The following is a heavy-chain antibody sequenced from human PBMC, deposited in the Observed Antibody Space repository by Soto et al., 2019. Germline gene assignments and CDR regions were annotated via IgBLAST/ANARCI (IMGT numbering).Heavy chain of an antibody. CDR2: FDPQNGGR. Sequence: GASVKVSCKASGYTFTSYAMHWVRQAPGRGLEWMGGFDPQNGGRIYAQKFQGRVTMSEDISINTAYMELTSLRYEDTALFYCATALKVRGANNYWYFDLWGRGTLVTVSS. J-gene: IGHJ2*01. CDR3: ATALKVRGANNYWYFDL. D-gene: IGHD3-10*01. CDR1: GYTFTSYA. V-gene: IGHV1-24*01.